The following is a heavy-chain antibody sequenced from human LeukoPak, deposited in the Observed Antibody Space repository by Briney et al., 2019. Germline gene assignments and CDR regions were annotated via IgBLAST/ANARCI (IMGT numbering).Heavy chain of an antibody. D-gene: IGHD3-10*01. V-gene: IGHV4-59*01. CDR1: GGSISSYY. J-gene: IGHJ6*02. CDR3: ARARYYGSGSYYQRDYYGMDV. CDR2: IYYSGST. Sequence: PSETLSLTCTVSGGSISSYYWSWIRQPPGKGPEWIGYIYYSGSTNYNPSLKSRVTISVDTSKNQFSLKLSSVPAADTAVYYCARARYYGSGSYYQRDYYGMDVGGQGTTVTVSS.